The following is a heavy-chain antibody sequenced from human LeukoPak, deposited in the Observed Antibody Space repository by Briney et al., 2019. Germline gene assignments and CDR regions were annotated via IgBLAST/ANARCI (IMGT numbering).Heavy chain of an antibody. D-gene: IGHD4-11*01. J-gene: IGHJ2*01. Sequence: SETLSLTCAVYGGSFSGYYWSWIRQPPGKGLEWIGEINHSGSTDYNPSLKSRVTISVDTSKNQFSLKLSSVTAADTAVYYCARDKLQFDLWGRSTLVTVSS. CDR2: INHSGST. CDR1: GGSFSGYY. V-gene: IGHV4-34*01. CDR3: ARDKLQFDL.